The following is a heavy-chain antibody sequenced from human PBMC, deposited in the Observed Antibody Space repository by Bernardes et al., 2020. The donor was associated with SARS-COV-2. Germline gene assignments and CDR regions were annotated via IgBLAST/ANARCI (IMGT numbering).Heavy chain of an antibody. CDR2: INPNSGGT. J-gene: IGHJ6*02. D-gene: IGHD5-18*01. V-gene: IGHV1-2*02. CDR3: ARDFTDVDTAMDYYYGMDV. CDR1: GYTFTGYY. Sequence: ASVKVSCKASGYTFTGYYMHWVRQAPGQGLEWMGWINPNSGGTNYAQKFQGRVTMTRDTSISTAYMELSRLRSDDTAVYYCARDFTDVDTAMDYYYGMDVWGQGTTVTVSS.